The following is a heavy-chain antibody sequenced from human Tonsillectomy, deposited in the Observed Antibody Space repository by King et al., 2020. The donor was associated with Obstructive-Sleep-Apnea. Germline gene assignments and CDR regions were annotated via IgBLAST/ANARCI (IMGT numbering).Heavy chain of an antibody. CDR2: IYYSGST. D-gene: IGHD6-13*01. J-gene: IGHJ4*02. CDR1: GGSISSSSYY. CDR3: ARGFKLAAGGTEFDY. V-gene: IGHV4-39*07. Sequence: QLQESGPGLVKPSETLSLTCNVSGGSISSSSYYWGWIRQPPGKGLEWIGTIYYSGSTYYNPSLKSRVTISVDTSKNQFSLKLRSVTAADTAVYYCARGFKLAAGGTEFDYWGQGTLVTVSS.